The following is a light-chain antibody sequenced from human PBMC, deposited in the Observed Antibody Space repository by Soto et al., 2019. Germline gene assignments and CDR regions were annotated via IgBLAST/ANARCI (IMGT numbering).Light chain of an antibody. J-gene: IGKJ1*01. Sequence: EIVMTQSPATLSVSPGERATLSCRASESVSTNLAWYQQKPGQALRLLIYRASTRAIGIPARFSAGGSGTEFTLTISSLQSEDFAVYICQQYNNWPPRWTFGQGTKVEIK. V-gene: IGKV3-15*01. CDR2: RAS. CDR1: ESVSTN. CDR3: QQYNNWPPRWT.